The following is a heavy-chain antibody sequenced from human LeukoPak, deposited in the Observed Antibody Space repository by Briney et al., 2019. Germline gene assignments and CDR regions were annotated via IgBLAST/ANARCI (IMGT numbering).Heavy chain of an antibody. J-gene: IGHJ4*02. CDR3: ARVGTWELQRVFDY. CDR2: INRGGNEV. CDR1: GFTFSDYW. V-gene: IGHV3-7*01. D-gene: IGHD1-26*01. Sequence: GGSLRLSCAPSGFTFSDYWMTWVRQVPGKGLEWVANINRGGNEVHYVDSVKGRFTISRDNAKDSLYLQLDSLRVEDTAVYYCARVGTWELQRVFDYWGQGTLVTVSS.